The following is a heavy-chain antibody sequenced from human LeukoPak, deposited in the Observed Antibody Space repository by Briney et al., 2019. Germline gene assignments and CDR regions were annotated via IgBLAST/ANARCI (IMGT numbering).Heavy chain of an antibody. V-gene: IGHV3-23*01. CDR1: GFTFSTCA. Sequence: GGSLRLSCAASGFTFSTCAMTWVRQIPGKGLEWVSAITTTGITTYYADSVKGRFTISRDNSKNTLYLQMDSLRAEDTAVYFCARVIAVSGEYFDYWGQGTLVTVSS. J-gene: IGHJ4*02. D-gene: IGHD6-19*01. CDR3: ARVIAVSGEYFDY. CDR2: ITTTGITT.